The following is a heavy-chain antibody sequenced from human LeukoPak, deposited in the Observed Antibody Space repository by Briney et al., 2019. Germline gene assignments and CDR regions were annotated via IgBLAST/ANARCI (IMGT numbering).Heavy chain of an antibody. CDR2: IIPILGIA. J-gene: IGHJ5*02. Sequence: SVKVSCKASGGTFSSYAISWVRQAPGQGLEWMGRIIPILGIANYAQKFQGRVTITADKSTSTAYMELSSLRSEDTAVYYCARDREPFITMVRGVPPFDPWGQGTLVTVSP. D-gene: IGHD3-10*01. V-gene: IGHV1-69*04. CDR1: GGTFSSYA. CDR3: ARDREPFITMVRGVPPFDP.